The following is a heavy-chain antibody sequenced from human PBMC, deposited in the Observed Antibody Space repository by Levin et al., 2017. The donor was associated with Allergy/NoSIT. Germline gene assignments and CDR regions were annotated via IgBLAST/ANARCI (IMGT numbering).Heavy chain of an antibody. J-gene: IGHJ4*02. Sequence: MSGGSLRLSCAASGFTFTDAWMNWVRQAPGKGLEWIGRIKSKSDGGTTDYAAPVKDRFTISRDDSESTVYLLMNSLKVEDTAVYYCTTLGSSRKFDYWGQGALVTVSS. V-gene: IGHV3-15*01. D-gene: IGHD3-10*01. CDR1: GFTFTDAW. CDR2: IKSKSDGGTT. CDR3: TTLGSSRKFDY.